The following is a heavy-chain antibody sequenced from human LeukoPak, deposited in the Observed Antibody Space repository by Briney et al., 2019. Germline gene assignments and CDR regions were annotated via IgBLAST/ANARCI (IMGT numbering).Heavy chain of an antibody. CDR1: GFTVSSDW. J-gene: IGHJ4*02. V-gene: IGHV3-7*01. CDR2: IKQDGSEK. D-gene: IGHD4-17*01. Sequence: GGSLRLSCAASGFTVSSDWMSWVRQAPGKGLEWVANIKQDGSEKYYVDSVKGRFTISRDNAKNSLYLQMNSLRAEDTAAYYCARHDGDYSDYFDYWGQGTLVTVSP. CDR3: ARHDGDYSDYFDY.